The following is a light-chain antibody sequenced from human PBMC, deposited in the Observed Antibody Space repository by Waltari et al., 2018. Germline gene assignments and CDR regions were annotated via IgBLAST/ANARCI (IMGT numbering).Light chain of an antibody. J-gene: IGKJ4*01. CDR1: QSVLYSATNKDY. V-gene: IGKV4-1*01. Sequence: DIVMTQSPDFLAVSLGERATINCKSRQSVLYSATNKDYLAWYQQKPGQPPKLLIYWASTRESGVPDRFSGSGSGTDFTLTISSLQAEDVAVYYCQQYYGVPLTFGGGTKVEIK. CDR2: WAS. CDR3: QQYYGVPLT.